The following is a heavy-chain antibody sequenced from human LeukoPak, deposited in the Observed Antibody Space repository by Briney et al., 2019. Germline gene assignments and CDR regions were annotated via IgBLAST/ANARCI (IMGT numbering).Heavy chain of an antibody. D-gene: IGHD3-10*01. CDR2: RRYGGGKK. Sequence: PGGSLRLSCAASGFTFSSYGMHWVRQAPGKGLEWVAFRRYGGGKKYHADSVKGRFTISRDNSKNTLYLQMNSLRAEDTALYYCAKTGSWGSSNYYFDFWGQGTLVTVSS. J-gene: IGHJ4*02. CDR3: AKTGSWGSSNYYFDF. CDR1: GFTFSSYG. V-gene: IGHV3-30*02.